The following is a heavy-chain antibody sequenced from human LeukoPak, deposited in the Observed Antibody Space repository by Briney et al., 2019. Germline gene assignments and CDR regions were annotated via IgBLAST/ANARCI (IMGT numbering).Heavy chain of an antibody. J-gene: IGHJ4*02. Sequence: SQTLSLTCTVSGGSVSSGDYYWSWIRQPPGKGVEWIGYIYHSGGAYYNPPLKSRVTISVDTSKNQSSLKLTSVTAADTAVYYCARVTCSGGSCYSFDYWGQGTLVTVSS. CDR3: ARVTCSGGSCYSFDY. CDR2: IYHSGGA. CDR1: GGSVSSGDYY. V-gene: IGHV4-30-4*01. D-gene: IGHD2-15*01.